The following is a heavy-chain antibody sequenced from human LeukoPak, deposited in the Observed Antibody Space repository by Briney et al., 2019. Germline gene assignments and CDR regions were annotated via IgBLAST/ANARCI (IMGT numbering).Heavy chain of an antibody. V-gene: IGHV3-74*01. J-gene: IGHJ4*02. Sequence: GGSLRLSCVASGFTFSNFRMHWVRQGPGKGLVWVSRISGDGSTTDHADSVKGRFTISRDNAKNSLYLQMNSLRAEDTAVYYCARALSYSYGSMDFWGQGTLVIVSS. CDR3: ARALSYSYGSMDF. CDR2: ISGDGSTT. D-gene: IGHD5-18*01. CDR1: GFTFSNFR.